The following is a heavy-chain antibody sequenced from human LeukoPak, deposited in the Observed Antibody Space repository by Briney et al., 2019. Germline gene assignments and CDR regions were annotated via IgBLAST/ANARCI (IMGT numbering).Heavy chain of an antibody. Sequence: GASVKVSCKASGYTFTAGYYIHWVRQAPGQGLEWMGWISPNTGGTNYARKFQGRVTMTRDTSISTAYMELSRLKSDDKAMYYCARDSNSGWPWGQGTLVTVSS. CDR3: ARDSNSGWP. J-gene: IGHJ5*02. CDR1: GYTFTAGYY. CDR2: ISPNTGGT. D-gene: IGHD6-19*01. V-gene: IGHV1-2*02.